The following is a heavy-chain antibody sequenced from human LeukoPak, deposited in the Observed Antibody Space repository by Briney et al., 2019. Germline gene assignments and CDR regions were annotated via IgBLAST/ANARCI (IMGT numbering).Heavy chain of an antibody. CDR1: GFTFSSYW. V-gene: IGHV3-74*01. CDR2: INSDGSST. J-gene: IGHJ4*02. Sequence: PGGSLRLSCAASGFTFSSYWMHWVRQAPGTGLVWVSRINSDGSSTSYADSVKGRFTISRDNAKNTLYLQMNSLRAEDTAVYYCAKTLIDYGDYLLYYFDYWGQGTLVTVSS. CDR3: AKTLIDYGDYLLYYFDY. D-gene: IGHD4-17*01.